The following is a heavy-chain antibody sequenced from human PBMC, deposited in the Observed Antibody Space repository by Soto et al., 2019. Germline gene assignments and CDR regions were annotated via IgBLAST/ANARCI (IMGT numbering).Heavy chain of an antibody. CDR2: IIPILGIA. CDR1: GGTFSSYT. J-gene: IGHJ6*02. D-gene: IGHD3-22*01. CDR3: ARDYYDSSGYWSYYYYGMDV. V-gene: IGHV1-69*04. Sequence: ASVKVSCKASGGTFSSYTISWVRQAPGQGLEWMGRIIPILGIANYAQKFQGRVTITADKSTSTAYMELSSLRSEDTAVYYCARDYYDSSGYWSYYYYGMDVWGQGTTVTSP.